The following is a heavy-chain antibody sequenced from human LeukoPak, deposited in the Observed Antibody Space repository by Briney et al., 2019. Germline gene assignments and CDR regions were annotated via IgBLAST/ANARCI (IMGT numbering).Heavy chain of an antibody. V-gene: IGHV3-30*02. CDR2: IRLDGCNK. Sequence: GGSLRLFCAVSGLTYRSYCMLWVRQAPGKGREWVAFIRLDGCNKYYADSVKGRFTISRDNSKNPLYLQMNSLRAEDAAVYYCATDDCYDSSGYCRDDAFDIWGRGTMVTVSS. D-gene: IGHD3-22*01. CDR3: ATDDCYDSSGYCRDDAFDI. J-gene: IGHJ3*02. CDR1: GLTYRSYC.